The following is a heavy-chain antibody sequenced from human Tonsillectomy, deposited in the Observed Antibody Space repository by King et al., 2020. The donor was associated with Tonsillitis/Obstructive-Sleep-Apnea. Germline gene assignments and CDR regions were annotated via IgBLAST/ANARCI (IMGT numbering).Heavy chain of an antibody. J-gene: IGHJ1*01. CDR1: GFAFNNFG. Sequence: VQLVESGGGVVRPGRSLRLSCAASGFAFNNFGMHWVRQAPGKGLEWVARISHDGGSEYYADSVKGRFTVSRDNSKNTVYFQMNRVRPEDTAVYFCAKASMIIVLGDWGQGTLVTVSS. D-gene: IGHD2-21*01. V-gene: IGHV3-30*18. CDR3: AKASMIIVLGD. CDR2: ISHDGGSE.